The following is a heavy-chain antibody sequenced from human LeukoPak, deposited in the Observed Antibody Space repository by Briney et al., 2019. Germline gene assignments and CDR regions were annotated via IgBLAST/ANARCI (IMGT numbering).Heavy chain of an antibody. CDR2: IYYSGST. V-gene: IGHV4-59*08. J-gene: IGHJ6*02. CDR3: ATPSGYYYYGMDV. D-gene: IGHD2-8*02. Sequence: PSKTLSLTCTVSGGSISSYYWSWIRQPPGKGLEWIGYIYYSGSTNYNPSLKSRVTISVDTSKNQFSLKLSSVTAADTAVYYCATPSGYYYYGMDVWGQGTTVTVSS. CDR1: GGSISSYY.